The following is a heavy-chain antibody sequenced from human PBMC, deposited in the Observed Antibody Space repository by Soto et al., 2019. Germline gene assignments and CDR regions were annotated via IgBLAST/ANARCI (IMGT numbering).Heavy chain of an antibody. CDR3: ARDGLAVAGPFDY. CDR1: GGSVSSGSYY. D-gene: IGHD6-19*01. CDR2: IYYSGST. V-gene: IGHV4-61*01. J-gene: IGHJ4*02. Sequence: PSETLSLTCTVSGGSVSSGSYYWSWIRQPPGEGLEWIGYIYYSGSTNYNPSLKSRVTISVDTSKNQFSLKLSSVTAADTAVYYCARDGLAVAGPFDYWGQGTLVTVSS.